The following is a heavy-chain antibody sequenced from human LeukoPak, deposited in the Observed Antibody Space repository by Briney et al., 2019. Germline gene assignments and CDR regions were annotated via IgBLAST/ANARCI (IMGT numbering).Heavy chain of an antibody. D-gene: IGHD1-26*01. Sequence: GGSLRLSCAASGFTFSSYAMHWVRQAPGKGLEWVAVISYDGSNKYYADSVRGRFTISRDNSKSTLYLQMNSLRPEDTAIYYCVRDRYSGNYRQAGTFAYWGQGTLVTVSS. CDR2: ISYDGSNK. CDR3: VRDRYSGNYRQAGTFAY. CDR1: GFTFSSYA. J-gene: IGHJ4*02. V-gene: IGHV3-30-3*01.